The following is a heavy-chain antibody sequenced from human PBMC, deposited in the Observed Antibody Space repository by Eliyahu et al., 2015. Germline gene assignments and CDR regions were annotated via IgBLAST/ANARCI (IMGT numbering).Heavy chain of an antibody. V-gene: IGHV3-15*01. CDR1: GFTFSNAW. CDR2: IKSKTAGGTT. D-gene: IGHD6-13*01. J-gene: IGHJ5*02. CDR3: ALWYYPTTWYLFDP. Sequence: EVQLVESGGGLVXPGXSLXLSCAXSGFTFSNAWXXWXRQAPGEGLEWIGRIKSKTAGGTTDYASPVKGRFTISRDDSQNTLYLQMESLKTEDTAVYYCALWYYPTTWYLFDPWGQGTLVTVSS.